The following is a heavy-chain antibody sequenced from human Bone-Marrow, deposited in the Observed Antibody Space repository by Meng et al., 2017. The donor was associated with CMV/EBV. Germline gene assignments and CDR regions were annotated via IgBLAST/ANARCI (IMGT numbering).Heavy chain of an antibody. CDR3: AKDRREGYNYGNPDY. CDR2: ISWDGGST. V-gene: IGHV3-43D*03. J-gene: IGHJ4*02. CDR1: GFTFDDYA. D-gene: IGHD5-24*01. Sequence: GGSLRLACPASGFTFDDYAMYWVRHAPGKGLEWVSLISWDGGSTYYADSGKGRFTISRENSKNSMYLQMNSLGAEDTAWDYGAKDRREGYNYGNPDYWGQGTLVTVSS.